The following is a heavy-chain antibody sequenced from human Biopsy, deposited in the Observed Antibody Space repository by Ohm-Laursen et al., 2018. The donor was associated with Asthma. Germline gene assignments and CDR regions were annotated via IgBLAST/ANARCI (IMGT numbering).Heavy chain of an antibody. CDR1: GFAVSRDH. CDR3: ARGDSSNWPHYYFDY. V-gene: IGHV3-53*01. D-gene: IGHD3-22*01. Sequence: SLRLSCAASGFAVSRDHMFRVRQAPGKGLEWVSVIYSGGTSHTADSVRGRFTISRDYSKNTLYLQMHSLRAEDTAVYYCARGDSSNWPHYYFDYWGQGTLVTVSS. CDR2: IYSGGTS. J-gene: IGHJ4*02.